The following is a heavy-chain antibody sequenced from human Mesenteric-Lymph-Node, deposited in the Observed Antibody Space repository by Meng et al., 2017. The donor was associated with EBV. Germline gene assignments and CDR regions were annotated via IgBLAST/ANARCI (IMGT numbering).Heavy chain of an antibody. D-gene: IGHD6-13*01. CDR1: GGSLSNYY. V-gene: IGHV4-34*01. Sequence: QLQLQQWGAGLLKPSETRSLTCGVYGGSLSNYYWSWIRQPPGKGLEWIGEINYRGNTNYNPSLKSRVTVSVDTSKNQVYLKLNSVTAAETAIYYCAGAGYWRFDAWGRGTLVTVSS. J-gene: IGHJ5*02. CDR3: AGAGYWRFDA. CDR2: INYRGNT.